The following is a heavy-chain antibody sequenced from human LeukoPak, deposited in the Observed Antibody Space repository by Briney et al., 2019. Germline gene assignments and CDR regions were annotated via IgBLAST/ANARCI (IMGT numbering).Heavy chain of an antibody. V-gene: IGHV1-18*01. CDR2: ISAYNGNT. J-gene: IGHJ4*02. CDR3: AISTTVTTPFDY. Sequence: ASVKVSCKASGYTFTSYGISWVRPAPGQGLEWMGWISAYNGNTNYAQKLQGRVTMTTDTSTSTAYMELRSLRSDDTAVYYCAISTTVTTPFDYWGQGTLVTVSS. CDR1: GYTFTSYG. D-gene: IGHD4-17*01.